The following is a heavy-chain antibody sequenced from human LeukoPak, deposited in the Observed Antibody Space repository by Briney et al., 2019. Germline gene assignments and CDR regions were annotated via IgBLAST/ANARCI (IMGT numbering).Heavy chain of an antibody. J-gene: IGHJ4*02. CDR2: INWNGGST. Sequence: PGGSLRLSCAASGFIFDDHGMSWVRQAPGKGLEWVSGINWNGGSTGYADSVKGRFTISRDNAKNSVYLQMNSLRSEDTAVYYCARGIAAAGSVFDYWGQGTLVTVSS. D-gene: IGHD6-13*01. CDR1: GFIFDDHG. V-gene: IGHV3-20*04. CDR3: ARGIAAAGSVFDY.